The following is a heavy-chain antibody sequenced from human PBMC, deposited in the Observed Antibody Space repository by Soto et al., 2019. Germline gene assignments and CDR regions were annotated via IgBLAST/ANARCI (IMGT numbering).Heavy chain of an antibody. Sequence: GGSLRLSCAASGFTFSSYGMHWVRQAPGKGLEWVAVISYDGSNKYYADSVKGRFTISRDNSKNTLYLQMNSLRAEDTAVYYCAKAGLRFLEWPHLNYFDYWGQGTLVTVSS. CDR2: ISYDGSNK. V-gene: IGHV3-30*18. CDR3: AKAGLRFLEWPHLNYFDY. J-gene: IGHJ4*02. D-gene: IGHD3-3*01. CDR1: GFTFSSYG.